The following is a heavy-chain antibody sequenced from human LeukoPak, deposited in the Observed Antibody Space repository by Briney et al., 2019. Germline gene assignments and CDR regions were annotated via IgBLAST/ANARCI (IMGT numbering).Heavy chain of an antibody. V-gene: IGHV3-30-3*01. Sequence: GGSLRLSCAASGFTFSSYAMHWVRQAPGKGLEWVAVISYDGSNKYYADSVKGRFTISRDNSKNTLYLQMNSLRAEDTAVYYCARSQAYYYGSGSYFSHPNDAFDIWGQGTMVTVSS. CDR1: GFTFSSYA. J-gene: IGHJ3*02. CDR3: ARSQAYYYGSGSYFSHPNDAFDI. CDR2: ISYDGSNK. D-gene: IGHD3-10*01.